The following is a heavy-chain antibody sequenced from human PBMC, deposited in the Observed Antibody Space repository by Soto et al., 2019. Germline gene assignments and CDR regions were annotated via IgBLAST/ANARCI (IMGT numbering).Heavy chain of an antibody. CDR1: GFTFSNAW. CDR3: TTDRGFKDNWFDP. Sequence: GGSLRLSCAASGFTFSNAWMSWVRQAPGKGLEWVGRIKSKTDGGTTDYAAPVKGRFTISRDDSKNTLYLQMNSLKTEDTAVYYCTTDRGFKDNWFDPWGQGTLVTVSS. CDR2: IKSKTDGGTT. V-gene: IGHV3-15*01. D-gene: IGHD5-12*01. J-gene: IGHJ5*02.